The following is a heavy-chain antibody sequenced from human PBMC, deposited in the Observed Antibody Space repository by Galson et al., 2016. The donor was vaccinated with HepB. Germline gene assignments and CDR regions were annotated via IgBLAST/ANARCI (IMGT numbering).Heavy chain of an antibody. Sequence: SLRLSCAASGFPFSSYSMNWVRQAPGKGLEWVSSISGSYYTNYADSVTGRFTISRDNSRNSLYLHMNSLRAEDTAVYYCARDVGWNNPDYWGQGTLVTVSS. D-gene: IGHD1/OR15-1a*01. J-gene: IGHJ4*02. V-gene: IGHV3-21*04. CDR3: ARDVGWNNPDY. CDR1: GFPFSSYS. CDR2: ISGSYYT.